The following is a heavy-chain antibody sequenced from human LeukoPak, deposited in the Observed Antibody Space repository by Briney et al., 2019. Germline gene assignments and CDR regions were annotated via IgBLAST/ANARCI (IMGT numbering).Heavy chain of an antibody. CDR1: GFTFNSYS. CDR3: ARVGGSSSSNY. Sequence: PVGSLRLSCAASGFTFNSYSRNWVRQAPGKGLEWISSSSSSSNYIYYADSVKGRFTISRDNAKNSLYLQMNSLTAEDTAVYYCARVGGSSSSNYWGQGTLVTVSS. D-gene: IGHD6-6*01. J-gene: IGHJ4*02. V-gene: IGHV3-21*01. CDR2: SSSSSNYI.